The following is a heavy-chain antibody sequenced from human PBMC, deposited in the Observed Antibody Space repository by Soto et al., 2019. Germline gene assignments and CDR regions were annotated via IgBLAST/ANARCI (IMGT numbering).Heavy chain of an antibody. D-gene: IGHD1-1*01. J-gene: IGHJ4*02. Sequence: QVHLVQSGAEVKKPGASVKVSCQGSVYAFTTNGITWVRQAPGQGLEWMGWISAHNGNTNYAQKLQGRVTVTRDTSTSTAYMELRSLRYDDTAVYYCARGRYGDYWGQGALVTVSS. CDR2: ISAHNGNT. CDR1: VYAFTTNG. V-gene: IGHV1-18*01. CDR3: ARGRYGDY.